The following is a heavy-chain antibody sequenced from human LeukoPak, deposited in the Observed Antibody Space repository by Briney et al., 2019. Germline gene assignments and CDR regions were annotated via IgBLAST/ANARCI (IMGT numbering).Heavy chain of an antibody. Sequence: GGSLRLSCAASGFTFSSYGMHWVRQAPGKGLEWVAFIRYDGSNKYYADSVKGRFIISSDSSQNLVHLQMNSLTVEDTAVYYCARAQRALVYWGQGTLVTVSS. J-gene: IGHJ4*02. D-gene: IGHD1-1*01. CDR2: IRYDGSNK. V-gene: IGHV3-30*02. CDR1: GFTFSSYG. CDR3: ARAQRALVY.